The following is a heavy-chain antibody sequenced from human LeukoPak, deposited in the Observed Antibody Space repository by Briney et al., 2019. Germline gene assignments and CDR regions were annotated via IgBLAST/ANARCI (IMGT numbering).Heavy chain of an antibody. J-gene: IGHJ4*02. CDR1: GGSIITYY. Sequence: SETLSLTCTVSGGSIITYYCSCIRQPAGKGLEWIGRIYSSGRTNYHPSLESRVTMSVDTSKNQFSLTLTSVTAADTAVYYCARAYGDLYFVYWGQGILVTVSS. CDR2: IYSSGRT. V-gene: IGHV4-4*07. D-gene: IGHD4-17*01. CDR3: ARAYGDLYFVY.